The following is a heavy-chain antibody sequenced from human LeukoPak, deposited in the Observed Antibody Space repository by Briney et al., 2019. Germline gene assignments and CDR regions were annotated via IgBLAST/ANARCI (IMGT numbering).Heavy chain of an antibody. CDR1: GGSIRSRDYY. CDR2: IYYLGRT. Sequence: PSQTLSLTCTVSGGSIRSRDYYWGWIRQPPVKGLEWIGNIYYLGRTYYNPTLKSRVTLSVDTSKNQFSLELSSVTAADTAVYYCARRGTGEPFDIWGQGTMVTVSS. D-gene: IGHD3-16*01. V-gene: IGHV4-39*01. J-gene: IGHJ3*02. CDR3: ARRGTGEPFDI.